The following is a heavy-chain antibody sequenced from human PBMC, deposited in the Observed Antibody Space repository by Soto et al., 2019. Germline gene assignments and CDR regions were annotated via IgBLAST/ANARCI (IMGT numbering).Heavy chain of an antibody. Sequence: NPSETLSLTCTVSGASISYGVFSWSWIRQSPGKVLEWIGYITHLESTYFHPSFKSRLTMSIDRTRNQFSLKLSSVTAADMAVYYCARGGGYDSFDYWGQGVLVTVSS. CDR1: GASISYGVFS. J-gene: IGHJ4*02. V-gene: IGHV4-30-2*06. D-gene: IGHD5-12*01. CDR2: ITHLEST. CDR3: ARGGGYDSFDY.